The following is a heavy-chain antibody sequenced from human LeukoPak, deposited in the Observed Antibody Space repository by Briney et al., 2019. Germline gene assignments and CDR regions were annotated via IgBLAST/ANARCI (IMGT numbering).Heavy chain of an antibody. D-gene: IGHD5-24*01. CDR1: GFTFSNYV. V-gene: IGHV3-30*04. J-gene: IGHJ4*02. CDR2: ISYDGSNK. Sequence: GGSLRLSCAASGFTFSNYVIHWVRQAPGKGVEWVAVISYDGSNKYYADSVKGRFTISRDNSKNTLYLQMNSLRAEDTAVYYCARSDAYNKPTDYWGQGTLVTVSS. CDR3: ARSDAYNKPTDY.